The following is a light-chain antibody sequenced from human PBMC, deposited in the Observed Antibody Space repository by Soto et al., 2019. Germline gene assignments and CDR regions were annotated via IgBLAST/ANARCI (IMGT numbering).Light chain of an antibody. CDR2: DAS. Sequence: DTQMTQSPSSLSAPVGDRFTITCQASHDINNYLNRYQQKPGKAPKLLLYDASNLETGVPSRFSGSGSGTDFTFTISSLQPEDIATYYCQQYDNLPLTFGGGTKVDIK. CDR1: HDINNY. V-gene: IGKV1-33*01. J-gene: IGKJ4*01. CDR3: QQYDNLPLT.